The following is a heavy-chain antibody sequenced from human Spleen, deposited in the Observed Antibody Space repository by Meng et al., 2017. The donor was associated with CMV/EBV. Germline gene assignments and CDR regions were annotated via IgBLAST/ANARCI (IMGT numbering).Heavy chain of an antibody. CDR3: ARGREIVVVPATTGSRTYHYHAMDV. Sequence: SETLSLTCTVSGGSISSSSYYWGWIRQPPGKGLEWIGSIYYSGSTYYNPSLKSRVTISVDTSKKWFSLKLNSVTASDTAVYYCARGREIVVVPATTGSRTYHYHAMDVWGQGTTVTVSS. J-gene: IGHJ6*02. CDR1: GGSISSSSYY. CDR2: IYYSGST. V-gene: IGHV4-39*07. D-gene: IGHD2-2*01.